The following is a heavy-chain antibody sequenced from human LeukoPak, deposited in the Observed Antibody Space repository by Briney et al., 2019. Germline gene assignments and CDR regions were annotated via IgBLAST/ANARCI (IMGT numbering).Heavy chain of an antibody. CDR2: ISYDGSNK. CDR1: GFTFSNYG. D-gene: IGHD2-2*01. CDR3: ARAPTVLVGYCSSSSCQADY. V-gene: IGHV3-30*12. J-gene: IGHJ4*02. Sequence: PGGSLRLSCAASGFTFSNYGMHWVRQAPGKGLEWVAVISYDGSNKYYADSVKGRFTISRDNSKNSLYLQMNSLRVEDTAVYYCARAPTVLVGYCSSSSCQADYWGQGTLVTVSS.